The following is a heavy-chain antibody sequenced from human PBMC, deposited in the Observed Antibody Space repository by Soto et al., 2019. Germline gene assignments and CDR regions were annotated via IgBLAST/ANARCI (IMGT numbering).Heavy chain of an antibody. CDR1: GGSISSGGYY. V-gene: IGHV4-31*03. Sequence: PSETLSLTCTVSGGSISSGGYYWSWIRQHPGKGLEWIGYIYYSGSTYYNPPLKSRVTISVDTSKNQFSLKLSSVTAADTAVYYWARGYSSSSSGFDPGGQGTLVTVSS. D-gene: IGHD6-6*01. CDR3: ARGYSSSSSGFDP. J-gene: IGHJ5*02. CDR2: IYYSGST.